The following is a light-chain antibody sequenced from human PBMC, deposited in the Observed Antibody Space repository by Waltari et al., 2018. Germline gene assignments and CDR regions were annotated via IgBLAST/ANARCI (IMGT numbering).Light chain of an antibody. Sequence: QSALTQPASVSGSPGQSITISCTGTSSDVGYYNYLSWYQQHPGKAPKLMIYDVSKRPSGVSNRFSGSKSGNTASLTISGLQAEDEADYYCSSYTTSTTLVFGGGTKLTVL. J-gene: IGLJ3*02. CDR2: DVS. CDR3: SSYTTSTTLV. CDR1: SSDVGYYNY. V-gene: IGLV2-14*01.